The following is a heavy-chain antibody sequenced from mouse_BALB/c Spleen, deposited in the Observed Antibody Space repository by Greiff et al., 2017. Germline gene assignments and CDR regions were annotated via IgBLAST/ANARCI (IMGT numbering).Heavy chain of an antibody. CDR3: ARLLRLGFAY. V-gene: IGHV3-2*02. J-gene: IGHJ3*01. D-gene: IGHD1-1*01. CDR1: GYSITSDYA. Sequence: VQLKESGPGLVKPSQSLSLTCPVTGYSITSDYAWNWIRQFPGNKLEWMGYISYSGSTSYNPSLKSRISITRDTSKNQFFLQLNSVTTEDTATYYCARLLRLGFAYWGQGTLVTVSA. CDR2: ISYSGST.